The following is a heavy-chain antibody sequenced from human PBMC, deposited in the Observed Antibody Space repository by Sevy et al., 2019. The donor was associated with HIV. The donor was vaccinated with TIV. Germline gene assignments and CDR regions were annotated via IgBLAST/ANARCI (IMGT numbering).Heavy chain of an antibody. V-gene: IGHV3-30-3*01. CDR1: GFTFSSYP. CDR3: VRETTMLPRGAFDF. CDR2: ISFDGTDK. Sequence: GSLRLSCAASGFTFSSYPMHWVRQAPGKGLEWVSFISFDGTDKYYADSVKGRFTITRDNSKDTLFLQMNSLRAEDTAFYYCVRETTMLPRGAFDFWGQGTMVTVSS. D-gene: IGHD3-10*01. J-gene: IGHJ3*01.